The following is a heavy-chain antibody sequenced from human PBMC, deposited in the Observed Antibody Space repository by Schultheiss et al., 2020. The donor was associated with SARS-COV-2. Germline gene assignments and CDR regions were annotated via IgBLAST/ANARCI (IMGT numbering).Heavy chain of an antibody. Sequence: GGSLRLSCAASGFTFSSYGMHWVRQAPGKGLEWVSSISGGSTYYADSRKGRFTISRDNSKNTLYLQMNSLRAEDTAVYYCAKSFIAAARGWGQGTLVTVSS. D-gene: IGHD6-13*01. CDR3: AKSFIAAARG. CDR1: GFTFSSYG. CDR2: ISGGST. J-gene: IGHJ4*02. V-gene: IGHV3-38-3*01.